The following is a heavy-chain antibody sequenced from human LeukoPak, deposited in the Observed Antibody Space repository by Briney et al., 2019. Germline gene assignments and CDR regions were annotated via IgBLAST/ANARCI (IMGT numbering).Heavy chain of an antibody. J-gene: IGHJ4*02. CDR2: INPSGGST. V-gene: IGHV1-46*01. Sequence: ASVKVSCKASGYTFTSYYMHWVRQAPGQGLEWMGIINPSGGSTSYAQKFQGRVTMTRDTSTSTVYMELSSLRSEDTAVYYCAKDEWFGESESYFDYWGQGTLVTVSS. CDR3: AKDEWFGESESYFDY. D-gene: IGHD3-10*01. CDR1: GYTFTSYY.